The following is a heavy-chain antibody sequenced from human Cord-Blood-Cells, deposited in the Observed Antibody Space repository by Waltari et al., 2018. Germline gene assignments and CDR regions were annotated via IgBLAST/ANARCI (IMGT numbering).Heavy chain of an antibody. CDR1: GYSISSGYY. CDR2: IYHCGST. Sequence: QVQLQESGPGLVTPSETLSLTCAVSGYSISSGYYWGWIRQHPGKGLELIGSIYHCGSTSYNPTLKSRVTISVDTSKNQFSRKLSSVTAADTAVYYCARYIGYCSSTSCYDAFDIWGQGTMVTVSS. D-gene: IGHD2-2*01. J-gene: IGHJ3*02. V-gene: IGHV4-38-2*01. CDR3: ARYIGYCSSTSCYDAFDI.